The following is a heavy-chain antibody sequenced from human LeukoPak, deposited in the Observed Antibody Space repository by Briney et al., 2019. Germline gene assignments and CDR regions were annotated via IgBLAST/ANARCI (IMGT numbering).Heavy chain of an antibody. CDR1: GFIFSNYA. D-gene: IGHD6-19*01. CDR2: INNSGDRR. CDR3: ARGWYNFDY. J-gene: IGHJ4*02. V-gene: IGHV3-23*01. Sequence: LPGGSLRLSCAASGFIFSNYAMSWVRQAPGKGLEWVSGINNSGDRRFYADSVKSRFTISRDNSKNTLYLQMNSLRAEDTAVYYCARGWYNFDYWGQGIRVTVSS.